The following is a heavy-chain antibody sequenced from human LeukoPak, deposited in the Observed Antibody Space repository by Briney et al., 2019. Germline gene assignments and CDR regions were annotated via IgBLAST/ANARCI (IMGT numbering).Heavy chain of an antibody. CDR3: ARGNGSLDY. J-gene: IGHJ4*02. CDR1: GYTFTSYY. V-gene: IGHV1-46*01. Sequence: ASVKVSCTASGYTFTSYYLHWVRQAPGHGLEWMGIINPSGGNTNYAQKFQGRVTTTRDTSTSTVYMELSSLRSEDTAVYYCARGNGSLDYWGQGTLVTVSS. CDR2: INPSGGNT. D-gene: IGHD3-10*01.